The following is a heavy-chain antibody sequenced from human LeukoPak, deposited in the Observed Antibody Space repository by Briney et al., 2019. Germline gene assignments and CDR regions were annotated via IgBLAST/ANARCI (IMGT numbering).Heavy chain of an antibody. D-gene: IGHD1-26*01. V-gene: IGHV3-23*01. CDR3: AKPPVGYTYAPFDH. CDR2: ISRSGDTT. Sequence: GGSLRLSCAASGFTFSSYGMSWVRQAPGKGLEWVSAISRSGDTTYYADSVKGRFTISRDNSKNTLYQQMNSLRADDTAVFYCAKPPVGYTYAPFDHWGPGILVIVSS. J-gene: IGHJ4*02. CDR1: GFTFSSYG.